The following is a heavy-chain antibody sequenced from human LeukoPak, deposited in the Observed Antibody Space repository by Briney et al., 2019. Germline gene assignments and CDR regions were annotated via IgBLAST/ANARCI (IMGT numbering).Heavy chain of an antibody. V-gene: IGHV3-23*01. CDR2: IRGSGGST. Sequence: GGSLRPSRATSGFTFSSYAMSWVRQAPGKGLEWVSAIRGSGGSTYYADSVKGRFTISRDNSKNTLYLQMNSLRAEDTAVYYCAKGTSPYYYGMDVWGQGTTVTASS. CDR3: AKGTSPYYYGMDV. D-gene: IGHD1-7*01. J-gene: IGHJ6*02. CDR1: GFTFSSYA.